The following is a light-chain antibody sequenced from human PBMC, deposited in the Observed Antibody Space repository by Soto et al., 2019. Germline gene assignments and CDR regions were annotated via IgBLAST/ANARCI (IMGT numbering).Light chain of an antibody. CDR1: QSIGNH. CDR3: QESYSRPPWM. V-gene: IGKV1-39*01. Sequence: DIQMTQSPSSLSASLGDRVTVTCRASQSIGNHLNWYQQKPGKAPKLLIYAASNLHSGAPSRFSGSGSGTDFSLTISSLQLEDFGTYYCQESYSRPPWMFGQGTKVDIK. J-gene: IGKJ1*01. CDR2: AAS.